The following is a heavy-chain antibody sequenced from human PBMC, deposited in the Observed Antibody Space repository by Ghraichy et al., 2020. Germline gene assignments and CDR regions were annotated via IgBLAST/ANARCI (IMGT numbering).Heavy chain of an antibody. Sequence: GVSLRLSCAASGFTFSNYAMNWVRQAPGKGLEWVSGITGSGSETYYADSVKGRLTISRDNSKNTLYLQMNSLSTEDTAVYYCAKRDHSDRSSFSPLFENWGMGALLAVPS. CDR2: ITGSGSET. V-gene: IGHV3-23*01. J-gene: IGHJ1*01. CDR3: AKRDHSDRSSFSPLFEN. CDR1: GFTFSNYA. D-gene: IGHD2/OR15-2a*01.